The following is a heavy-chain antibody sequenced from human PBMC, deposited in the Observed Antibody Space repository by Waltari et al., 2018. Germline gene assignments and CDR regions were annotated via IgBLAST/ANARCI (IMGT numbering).Heavy chain of an antibody. CDR2: IKDDGGST. CDR1: GFAFRSQW. V-gene: IGHV3-74*01. CDR3: TRGRAGGPDVFDM. J-gene: IGHJ3*02. Sequence: EVQLVESGGGSVQPGGSLTLSCAASGFAFRSQWMHWVRQAPGRGLVWVERIKDDGGSTIYADSVKGRFTSSRDNGRNTLYLQMNSLRADDTAVYYCTRGRAGGPDVFDMGGQGTTVTVSS.